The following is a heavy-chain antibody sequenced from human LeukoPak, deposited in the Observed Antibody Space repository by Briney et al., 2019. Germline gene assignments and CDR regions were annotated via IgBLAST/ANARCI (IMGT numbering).Heavy chain of an antibody. CDR1: GGSISSGGYY. CDR2: VSFSGAA. J-gene: IGHJ4*02. CDR3: ARHDYGDSPYFDF. Sequence: TLSLTCTVSGGSISSGGYYWSWIRQHPGKGLEWIGYVSFSGAAHYNPSLNSRVTISLDTSKNQFSLTLTSVTAADTAVYYCARHDYGDSPYFDFWARETWSPSPQ. D-gene: IGHD4-17*01. V-gene: IGHV4-31*03.